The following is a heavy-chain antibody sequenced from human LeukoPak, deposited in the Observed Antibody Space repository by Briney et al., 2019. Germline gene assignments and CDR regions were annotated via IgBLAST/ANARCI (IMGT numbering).Heavy chain of an antibody. CDR1: GFTFSSYA. V-gene: IGHV3-23*01. CDR2: ISGSGGST. J-gene: IGHJ4*02. Sequence: GGSLRLSCAASGFTFSSYAMSWVRQAPGKGLEWVSDISGSGGSTYYADSVKGRFTISRDNSKNTLYLQMNSLRAEDTTVYYCAKAYYYDSSGYYLDYWGQGTLVTVSS. CDR3: AKAYYYDSSGYYLDY. D-gene: IGHD3-22*01.